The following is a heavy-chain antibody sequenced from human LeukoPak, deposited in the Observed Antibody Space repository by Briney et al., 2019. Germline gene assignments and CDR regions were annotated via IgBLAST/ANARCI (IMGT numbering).Heavy chain of an antibody. J-gene: IGHJ3*02. V-gene: IGHV1-2*02. D-gene: IGHD3-10*01. CDR1: GYSFTGHY. CDR2: INPKSGGT. CDR3: ARNLWFGESSDAFDM. Sequence: ASVKVSCKASGYSFTGHYMDWVRQAPGRGLEWMGWINPKSGGTNYAQKFQGRVTMTRDTSISTADMDMSSLRSDDTAVYYCARNLWFGESSDAFDMWGQGTMVTVSS.